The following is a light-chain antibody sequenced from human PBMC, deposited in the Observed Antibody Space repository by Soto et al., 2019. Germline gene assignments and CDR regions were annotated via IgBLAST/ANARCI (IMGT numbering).Light chain of an antibody. V-gene: IGLV1-51*01. J-gene: IGLJ1*01. CDR1: SXXIXNNY. CDR3: GTWDSSLSAHV. CDR2: DIN. Sequence: QSVVTQPPSVSAAPGQTVTISCSGXSXXIXNNYVSWYQQLPGTAPKLLIYDINKRPSGIPDRFSGSKSGTSATLGITGLQTGDEADYYCGTWDSSLSAHVFGTGTKLTVL.